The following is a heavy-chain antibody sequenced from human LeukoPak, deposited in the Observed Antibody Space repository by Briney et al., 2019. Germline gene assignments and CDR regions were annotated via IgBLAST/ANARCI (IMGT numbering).Heavy chain of an antibody. J-gene: IGHJ4*02. D-gene: IGHD3-10*01. CDR3: ARETTIIRGVINPIDY. Sequence: SQTLSLTCAISGDSVSGNSVVWDWIRLSPSRGLEWLGRTYYRSKWYTEYAVSVKSRITINPDISKNQLSLQLNSVTREDTAAYYCARETTIIRGVINPIDYWGQGTLVTVSS. V-gene: IGHV6-1*01. CDR2: TYYRSKWYT. CDR1: GDSVSGNSVV.